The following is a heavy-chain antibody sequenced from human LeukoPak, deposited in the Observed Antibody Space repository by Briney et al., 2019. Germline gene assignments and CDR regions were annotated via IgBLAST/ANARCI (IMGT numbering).Heavy chain of an antibody. D-gene: IGHD6-13*01. Sequence: GSSVTVSCKASGYTFTSYVISWVRQAPGQGLEWMGWISAYNGNTDYTPKLAGRVTMTTDTSTSTDYMELRSLRSDDTAVYYCARVPRYSSSWYSENWFDPWGQGTLVTVSS. V-gene: IGHV1-18*01. J-gene: IGHJ5*02. CDR2: ISAYNGNT. CDR3: ARVPRYSSSWYSENWFDP. CDR1: GYTFTSYV.